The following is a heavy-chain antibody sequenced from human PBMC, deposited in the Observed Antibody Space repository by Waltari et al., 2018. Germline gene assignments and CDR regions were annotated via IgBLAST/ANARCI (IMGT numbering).Heavy chain of an antibody. CDR3: AGGAGRWDYFDY. CDR1: GGSFSGYY. CDR2: INHSGST. Sequence: VQLQQWGAGLLTPSETLSLTCAVYGGSFSGYYWSWIRQPPGKGLAWIGEINHSGSTNYNPSLKSRVTISVDTSKNQFSLKLSSVTAADTAVYYCAGGAGRWDYFDYWGQGTLVTVSS. V-gene: IGHV4-34*01. J-gene: IGHJ4*02. D-gene: IGHD3-16*01.